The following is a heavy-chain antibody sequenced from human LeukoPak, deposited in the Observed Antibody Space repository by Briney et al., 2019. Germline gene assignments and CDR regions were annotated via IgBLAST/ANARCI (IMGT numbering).Heavy chain of an antibody. CDR2: IIPIFGTA. J-gene: IGHJ3*02. V-gene: IGHV1-69*05. D-gene: IGHD2-15*01. Sequence: SVKVSCKASGGTFSSYAISWVRQAPGQGLEWMGGIIPIFGTANYARKFQGRVTITTDESTSTAYMELSSLRSEDTAVYYCARGSQIVVVVAATPGDAFDIWGQGTMVTVSS. CDR3: ARGSQIVVVVAATPGDAFDI. CDR1: GGTFSSYA.